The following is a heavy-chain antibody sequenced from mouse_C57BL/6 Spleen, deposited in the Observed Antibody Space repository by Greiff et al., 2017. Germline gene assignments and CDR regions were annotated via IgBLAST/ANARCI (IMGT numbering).Heavy chain of an antibody. CDR2: INPGSGGT. J-gene: IGHJ3*01. Sequence: VKLMESGAELVRPGTSVKVSCKASGYAFTNYLIEWVKQRPGQGLEWIGVINPGSGGTNYNEKFKGKATLTADKSSSTAYMQLSSLTSEDSAGYFCARSRDNVGLAYWGRGTLVTVSA. V-gene: IGHV1-54*01. CDR1: GYAFTNYL. CDR3: ARSRDNVGLAY. D-gene: IGHD1-3*01.